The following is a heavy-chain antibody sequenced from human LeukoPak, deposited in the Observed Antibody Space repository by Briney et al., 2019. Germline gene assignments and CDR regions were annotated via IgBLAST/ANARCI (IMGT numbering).Heavy chain of an antibody. V-gene: IGHV3-74*01. D-gene: IGHD1-26*01. Sequence: PGGSLRLSCGGTGFTFRNYWMHWVRQGPGKGLEWVSVINSDGAITNYADSVKGRFTISRDNAKNTLYLQMNSLRVEDTAVYYCAREGGSGSSLKYWGQGTLVTVSS. J-gene: IGHJ4*02. CDR3: AREGGSGSSLKY. CDR1: GFTFRNYW. CDR2: INSDGAIT.